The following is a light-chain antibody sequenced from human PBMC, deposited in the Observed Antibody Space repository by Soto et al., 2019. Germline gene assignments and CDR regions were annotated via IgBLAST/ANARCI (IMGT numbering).Light chain of an antibody. CDR3: QQANSSPLS. Sequence: DIQITHGPCSLSASTGDRFTITCRASQGISSYLAWYQQEPGKAPKLLIYAASSLQGGAPSRFTGSGSGTDFTLTITGLQPDDVATYYCQQANSSPLSFGGGTKVDIK. J-gene: IGKJ4*01. CDR1: QGISSY. V-gene: IGKV1-12*01. CDR2: AAS.